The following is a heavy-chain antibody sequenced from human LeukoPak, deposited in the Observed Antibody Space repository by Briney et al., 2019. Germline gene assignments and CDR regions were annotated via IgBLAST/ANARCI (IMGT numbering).Heavy chain of an antibody. V-gene: IGHV3-30*18. CDR1: GFTFSSYS. CDR3: AKDLSAGDYYYYYGMDV. D-gene: IGHD4-17*01. Sequence: PGGSLRLSCAASGFTFSSYSMHWVRQAPGKGLEWVAVISYDGSNKYYADSVKGRFTISRDNSKNTLYLQMNSLRAEDTAVYYCAKDLSAGDYYYYYGMDVWGQGTTVTVSS. J-gene: IGHJ6*02. CDR2: ISYDGSNK.